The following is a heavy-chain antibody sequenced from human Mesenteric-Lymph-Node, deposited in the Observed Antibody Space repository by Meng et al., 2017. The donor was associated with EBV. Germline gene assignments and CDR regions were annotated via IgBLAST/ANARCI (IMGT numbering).Heavy chain of an antibody. CDR1: GGSLSGAY. CDR2: IIHGGSP. J-gene: IGHJ4*02. D-gene: IGHD2-8*02. CDR3: ARRPTGIDY. V-gene: IGHV4-34*12. Sequence: VQLQQWGEGLLRPSETMSLTWGANGGSLSGAYWNWIRQPPGKGLEWIGEIIHGGSPSYNPSLQSLVTISIDTSKNQLSLMLSSVTAADTAVYYCARRPTGIDYWGQGTLVTVSS.